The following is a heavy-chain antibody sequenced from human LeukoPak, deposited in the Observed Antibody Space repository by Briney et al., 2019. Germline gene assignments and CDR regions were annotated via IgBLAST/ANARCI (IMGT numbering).Heavy chain of an antibody. D-gene: IGHD2-2*01. CDR1: GGSISSYY. V-gene: IGHV4-59*01. Sequence: SETLSLTCSVSGGSISSYYWSWIRQPPGMELEWIGYIYYSGSTNYNPSLKSRVTISIDTSKNQFSLKLSSVTAAETDVYYCASGRGSSIKFDPWGQGTLVTVSS. CDR3: ASGRGSSIKFDP. CDR2: IYYSGST. J-gene: IGHJ5*02.